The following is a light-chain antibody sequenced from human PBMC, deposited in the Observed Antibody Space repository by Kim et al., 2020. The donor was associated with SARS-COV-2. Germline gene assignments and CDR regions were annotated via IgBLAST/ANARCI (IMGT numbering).Light chain of an antibody. J-gene: IGKJ1*01. CDR3: QQYNSYSPWT. V-gene: IGKV1-5*03. Sequence: DIQMTQSPSTLSASVGDRVTITCRASQTISSWLAWYQQKPGKAPKLLIYQASSLESVVPSRFSGSGSGTEFTLTISSLQPDDFATYYCQQYNSYSPWTFGQGTKVEIK. CDR2: QAS. CDR1: QTISSW.